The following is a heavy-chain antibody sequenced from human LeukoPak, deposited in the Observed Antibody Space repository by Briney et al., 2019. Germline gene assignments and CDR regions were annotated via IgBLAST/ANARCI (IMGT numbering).Heavy chain of an antibody. CDR2: ISHSGST. Sequence: PSETLSLTCAVYGGSFSGYYWSWIRQPPGKGLEWIGEISHSGSTDYNPSLKSRVTISVDTSKNQFSLKLSSVTAADTAVYYCASPGNANPAHYYDSSGYLEFDYWGQGTLVTVSS. CDR1: GGSFSGYY. V-gene: IGHV4-34*01. D-gene: IGHD3-22*01. CDR3: ASPGNANPAHYYDSSGYLEFDY. J-gene: IGHJ4*02.